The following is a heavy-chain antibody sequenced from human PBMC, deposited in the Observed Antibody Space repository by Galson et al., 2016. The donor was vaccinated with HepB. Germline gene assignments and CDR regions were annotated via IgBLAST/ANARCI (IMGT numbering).Heavy chain of an antibody. J-gene: IGHJ3*02. D-gene: IGHD3-16*01. CDR1: GTSIKNSVYY. CDR3: ARAFTTFGGYVYNAFET. CDR2: VAYSGRT. Sequence: TLSLTCAVSGTSIKNSVYYWGWIRQIPGKGLEWIGYVAYSGRTFYNPSLQSRVSISVDTSDRQSSVNLRSVTAADTAVYCCARAFTTFGGYVYNAFETWGQGTLVTVSS. V-gene: IGHV4-31*11.